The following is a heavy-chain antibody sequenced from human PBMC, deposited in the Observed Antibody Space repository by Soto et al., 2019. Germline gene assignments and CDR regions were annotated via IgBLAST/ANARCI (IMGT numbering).Heavy chain of an antibody. CDR3: ARRVRGSFPGWFGEFLVMYSWFDP. Sequence: QVQLVQSGAEVKKPGASVKVSCKASGYTFTSYDINWVRQATGQGLEWMGWMNPNSGNTGYAQKFQGRVTMTRNTSISTAYMELSSLRSEDTAVYYFARRVRGSFPGWFGEFLVMYSWFDPWGQGTLVTVSS. V-gene: IGHV1-8*01. D-gene: IGHD3-10*01. CDR2: MNPNSGNT. CDR1: GYTFTSYD. J-gene: IGHJ5*02.